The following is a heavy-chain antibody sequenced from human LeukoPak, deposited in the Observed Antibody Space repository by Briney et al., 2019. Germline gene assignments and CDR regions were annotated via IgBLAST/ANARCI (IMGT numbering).Heavy chain of an antibody. J-gene: IGHJ4*02. Sequence: PGGSLRLSCAASGFTFDDYAMHWVRQAPGKGLEWVSGISWNSGSIGYADSVKGRFTISGDNAKNSLYLQMNSLRAEDTAFYYCAKDRYYDSSGYFGYWGQGTLVTVSS. CDR3: AKDRYYDSSGYFGY. CDR1: GFTFDDYA. CDR2: ISWNSGSI. V-gene: IGHV3-9*01. D-gene: IGHD3-22*01.